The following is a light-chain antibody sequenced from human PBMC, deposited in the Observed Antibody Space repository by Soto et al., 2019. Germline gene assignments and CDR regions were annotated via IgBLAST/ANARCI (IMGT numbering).Light chain of an antibody. Sequence: QSALTQPASVSGSPGQSITISCTGTSSDVGSYNLVSWYQQHPGKAPKLMIYEGSKRPSGVSNRFSGSKSGNTASLTISGLQAEDEAYYYCCSYAGSVVFGGGTKRTVL. CDR3: CSYAGSVV. V-gene: IGLV2-23*01. CDR1: SSDVGSYNL. J-gene: IGLJ2*01. CDR2: EGS.